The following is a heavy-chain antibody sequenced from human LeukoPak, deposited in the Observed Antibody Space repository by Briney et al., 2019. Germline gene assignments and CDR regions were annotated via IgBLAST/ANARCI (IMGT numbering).Heavy chain of an antibody. CDR2: IYYSGST. CDR3: EVRGVIQRGFDP. D-gene: IGHD3-10*01. Sequence: SETLSLTCTVSGGSISSSSYYWGWIRQPPGKGLEWIGSIYYSGSTYYNPSLKSRVTISVDTSENQFSLKLSSVTAADTAVYYCEVRGVIQRGFDPWGQGTLVTVSS. J-gene: IGHJ5*02. V-gene: IGHV4-39*01. CDR1: GGSISSSSYY.